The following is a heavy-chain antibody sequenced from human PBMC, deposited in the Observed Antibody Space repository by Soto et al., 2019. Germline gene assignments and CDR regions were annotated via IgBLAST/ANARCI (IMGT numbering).Heavy chain of an antibody. Sequence: ASVNVSCKASGYTFTSYSMHWVRQAPGQRLEWMGWINAGNGNTKYSQKFQGRVTITRDTSASTAYMELSSLRSEDTAVYYCARSIVVVTALDYWGQGTLVTVSS. D-gene: IGHD2-21*02. J-gene: IGHJ4*02. V-gene: IGHV1-3*01. CDR3: ARSIVVVTALDY. CDR2: INAGNGNT. CDR1: GYTFTSYS.